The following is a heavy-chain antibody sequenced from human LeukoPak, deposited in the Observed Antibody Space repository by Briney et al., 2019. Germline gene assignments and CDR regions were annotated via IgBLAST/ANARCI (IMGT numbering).Heavy chain of an antibody. CDR1: GDSISSRNW. CDR3: ARASVVVTADPDAFDL. D-gene: IGHD2-21*02. CDR2: IFHSGST. J-gene: IGHJ3*01. V-gene: IGHV4-4*02. Sequence: SETLSLTCVVSGDSISSRNWWSWVRQPPEKGLEWIGEIFHSGSTNYNPSLKSRVTISVDKSRNLFSLNVSSVTAADTAVYYCARASVVVTADPDAFDLWGQGTWVTVSS.